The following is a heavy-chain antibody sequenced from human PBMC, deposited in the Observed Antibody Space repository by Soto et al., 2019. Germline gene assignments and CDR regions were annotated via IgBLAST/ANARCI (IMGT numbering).Heavy chain of an antibody. CDR2: ISAYNGNT. CDR3: ARPSDNLWFGELSGAFDI. J-gene: IGHJ3*02. CDR1: GYTFTSYG. D-gene: IGHD3-10*01. Sequence: ASVKVSCKASGYTFTSYGISWVRQAPGQGLEWMGWISAYNGNTNYAQKLQGRVTMTTDTSTSTAYIELRSLRSDDTAVYYCARPSDNLWFGELSGAFDIWGQGTMVTVSS. V-gene: IGHV1-18*01.